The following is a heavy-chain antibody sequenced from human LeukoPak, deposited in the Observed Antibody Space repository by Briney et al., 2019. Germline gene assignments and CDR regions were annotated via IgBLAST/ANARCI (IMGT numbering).Heavy chain of an antibody. Sequence: TTSETLSLTCTVSGGSISSYYWSWIRQPPGKGLEWIGYIYYSGSTNYNPSLKSRVTISVDTSKNQFSLKLSSATAADTAVYYCARELGVATIAFDIWGQGTMVTVSS. CDR3: ARELGVATIAFDI. D-gene: IGHD5-24*01. CDR1: GGSISSYY. CDR2: IYYSGST. V-gene: IGHV4-59*01. J-gene: IGHJ3*02.